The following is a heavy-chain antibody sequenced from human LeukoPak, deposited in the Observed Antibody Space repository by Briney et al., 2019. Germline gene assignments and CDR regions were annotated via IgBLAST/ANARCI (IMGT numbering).Heavy chain of an antibody. CDR2: MSFDVNNK. V-gene: IGHV3-30*04. CDR3: AKDSYYDSSGYPDY. D-gene: IGHD3-22*01. CDR1: GFTFSSYA. Sequence: PGRSLRLSCATSGFTFSSYAFHWVRQAPGKGLEWVATMSFDVNNKYYADSVRGRFTISRDNSKNTLYLQMNSLRAEDTAVYYCAKDSYYDSSGYPDYWGQGTLVTVSS. J-gene: IGHJ4*02.